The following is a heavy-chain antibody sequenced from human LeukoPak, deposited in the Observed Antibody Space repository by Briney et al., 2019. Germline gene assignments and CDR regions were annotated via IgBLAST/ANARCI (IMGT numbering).Heavy chain of an antibody. D-gene: IGHD6-6*01. CDR2: INHSGST. CDR3: ASSTALSSSHY. Sequence: SQTLSLTCTVSGGSISSGGYYWSWIRQPPGKGLEWIGEINHSGSTNYNPSLKSRVTISVDTSKNQFSLKLSSVTAADTAVYYCASSTALSSSHYWGQGTLVTVSS. J-gene: IGHJ4*02. V-gene: IGHV4-30-2*01. CDR1: GGSISSGGYY.